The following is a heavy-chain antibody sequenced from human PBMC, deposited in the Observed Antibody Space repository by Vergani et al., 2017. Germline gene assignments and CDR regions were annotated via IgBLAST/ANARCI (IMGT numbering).Heavy chain of an antibody. V-gene: IGHV4-31*03. Sequence: QVQLQESGPGLVKPSQTLSLTCTVSGGSISSGGYYWSWIRQHPGKGLEWIGYIYYSGSTYYNPSLKNRVTISVDTSKNQFSLELSSVTAADTAVYYCARFRFYDSSGYLFDYWGQGTLVTVSS. CDR3: ARFRFYDSSGYLFDY. D-gene: IGHD3-22*01. CDR1: GGSISSGGYY. CDR2: IYYSGST. J-gene: IGHJ4*02.